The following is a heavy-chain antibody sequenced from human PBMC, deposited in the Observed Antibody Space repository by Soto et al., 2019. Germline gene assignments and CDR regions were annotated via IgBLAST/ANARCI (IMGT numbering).Heavy chain of an antibody. V-gene: IGHV3-33*05. CDR2: TSYDGSNK. Sequence: QVQLVESGGGVVQPGTSRRLSCVGSGFTFRSYVIHWVRQTPGKGLEWVALTSYDGSNKDYGDSVKGRFTISRDNSRNKVDMQMDSLRREDTALYYCARWVTTGGLDVWGQGTLVSVSS. J-gene: IGHJ1*01. D-gene: IGHD2-21*02. CDR3: ARWVTTGGLDV. CDR1: GFTFRSYV.